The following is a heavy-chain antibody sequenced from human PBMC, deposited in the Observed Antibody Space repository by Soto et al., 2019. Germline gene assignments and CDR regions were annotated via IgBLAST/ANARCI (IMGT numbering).Heavy chain of an antibody. J-gene: IGHJ4*02. CDR1: GYTFTSYY. CDR2: INPSGGST. V-gene: IGHV1-46*01. Sequence: ASVKVSCKASGYTFTSYYMHWVRQAPGQGLEWMGIINPSGGSTSYAQKLQGRVTMTTDTSTSTAYMELRSLRSDDTAVYYCARSGLRMATHSGPYWGQGTLVTVSS. CDR3: ARSGLRMATHSGPY. D-gene: IGHD5-12*01.